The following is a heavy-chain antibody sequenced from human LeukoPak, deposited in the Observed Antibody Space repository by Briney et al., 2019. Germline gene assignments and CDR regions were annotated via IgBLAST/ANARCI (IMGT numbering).Heavy chain of an antibody. CDR2: TYVDGST. J-gene: IGHJ3*02. V-gene: IGHV3-53*01. Sequence: PGGSLRLSCAASGFTVGNNFMTWVRQAPGRGLEWVSVTYVDGSTYYADFAKGRFTISRDNSRNTLFLQMHGLRAEDTAVYYCSKLIVVASTTDAFDIWGQGTRVTVSS. CDR1: GFTVGNNF. D-gene: IGHD2-21*01. CDR3: SKLIVVASTTDAFDI.